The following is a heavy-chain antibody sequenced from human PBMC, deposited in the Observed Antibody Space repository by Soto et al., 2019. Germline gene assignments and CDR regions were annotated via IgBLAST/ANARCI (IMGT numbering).Heavy chain of an antibody. CDR3: ASSSGYYGSGSSYYYFDS. CDR2: VYYSGST. CDR1: GVAVSSGGYY. Sequence: SETLSLTCNVSGVAVSSGGYYWSWIRRHPGKGLEWIGYVYYSGSTYYNPSLRSRLTISIDTSTNQYSLKLGSVTAADTAVYYCASSSGYYGSGSSYYYFDSWGQGTLVTVSS. J-gene: IGHJ4*01. V-gene: IGHV4-31*03. D-gene: IGHD3-10*01.